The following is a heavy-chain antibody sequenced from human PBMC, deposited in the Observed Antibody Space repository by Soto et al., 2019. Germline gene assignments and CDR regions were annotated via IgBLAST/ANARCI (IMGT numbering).Heavy chain of an antibody. CDR3: ARDCSGGSCYPALGA. Sequence: GGSLRLSCAASGFAVSNTYMSWVRQAPGRGLEWVSFIYSDGTTCYADSVKGRFTISRDTSKNTLSLQMNSLRAEDTAVYYCARDCSGGSCYPALGAWRQGTLVTVSS. J-gene: IGHJ5*02. V-gene: IGHV3-53*01. D-gene: IGHD2-15*01. CDR1: GFAVSNTY. CDR2: IYSDGTT.